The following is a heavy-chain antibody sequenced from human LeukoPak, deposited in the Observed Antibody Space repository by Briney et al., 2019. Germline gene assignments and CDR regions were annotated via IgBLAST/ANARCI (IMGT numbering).Heavy chain of an antibody. CDR1: GFTFTTYA. D-gene: IGHD3-22*01. CDR2: ISGSGGST. V-gene: IGHV3-23*01. J-gene: IGHJ2*01. CDR3: ATALYFDSSGPYWYFDL. Sequence: GGSLRLSCAASGFTFTTYAMNWVRQAPGKGLEWVSVISGSGGSTYYADSVKGRSTISRDNSKNTLYLEVNSLRAEDTAVYYCATALYFDSSGPYWYFDLWGRGTLVTVSS.